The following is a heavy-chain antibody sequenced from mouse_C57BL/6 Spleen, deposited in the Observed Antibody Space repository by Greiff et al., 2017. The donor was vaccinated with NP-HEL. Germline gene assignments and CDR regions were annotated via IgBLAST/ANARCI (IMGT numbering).Heavy chain of an antibody. CDR2: INYDGSST. V-gene: IGHV5-16*01. CDR1: GFTFSDYY. Sequence: DVMLVESEGGLVQPGSSMKLSCTASGFTFSDYYMAWVRQVPEKGLEWVANINYDGSSTYYLDSLKSRFIISRDNAKNILYLQMSSLKSEDTATYYCARDNGSSFYAMDYWGQGTSVTVSS. CDR3: ARDNGSSFYAMDY. D-gene: IGHD1-1*01. J-gene: IGHJ4*01.